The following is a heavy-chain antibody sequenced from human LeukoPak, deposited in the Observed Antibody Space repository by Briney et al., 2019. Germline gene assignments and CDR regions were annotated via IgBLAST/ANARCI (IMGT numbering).Heavy chain of an antibody. J-gene: IGHJ4*02. D-gene: IGHD1/OR15-1a*01. CDR3: ARGYRNNSRFDY. CDR1: GGSVSSDSNY. CDR2: ISYSGST. Sequence: PSETLSLTCSVSGGSVSSDSNYWSWIRQPPGKGLEWIGYISYSGSTDYNPSLKSRVSISLGTSKNQVSLKLNSVTAADTAVYYCARGYRNNSRFDYWGQGTLVTVSS. V-gene: IGHV4-61*01.